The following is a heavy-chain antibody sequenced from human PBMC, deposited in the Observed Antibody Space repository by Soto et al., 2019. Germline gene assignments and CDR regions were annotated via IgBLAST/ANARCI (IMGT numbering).Heavy chain of an antibody. CDR3: ARRPSGGFLRFFDS. D-gene: IGHD2-15*01. V-gene: IGHV1-69*06. Sequence: QVQLVQSGTEVKKPGSSVKVSCKASGGSLSTNPISWVRRATGQGLELMGGTGSGTGPGNHAQKFQGRLTGTAHKSTSTVYMELTNLSTEDTAVYYCARRPSGGFLRFFDSWGQGTLVTVSS. CDR1: GGSLSTNP. CDR2: TGSGTGPG. J-gene: IGHJ4*02.